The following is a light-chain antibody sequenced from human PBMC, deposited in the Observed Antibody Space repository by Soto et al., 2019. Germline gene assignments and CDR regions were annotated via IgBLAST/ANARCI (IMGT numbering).Light chain of an antibody. CDR1: SSNIGNNY. CDR3: GTWDSSLSAGGV. J-gene: IGLJ2*01. CDR2: ENN. Sequence: QSVLTQPPSVSAAPGQKVTISCSGSSSNIGNNYVSWYQQLPGKAPKLLIYENNKRPSGILDRFSGSKSGTSATLGITGLQTGDEADYYCGTWDSSLSAGGVFGGGTKLTVL. V-gene: IGLV1-51*02.